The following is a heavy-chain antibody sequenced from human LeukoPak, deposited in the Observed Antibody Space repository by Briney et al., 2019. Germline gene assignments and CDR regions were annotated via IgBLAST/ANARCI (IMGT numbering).Heavy chain of an antibody. D-gene: IGHD2-15*01. CDR2: IKQDGSEK. J-gene: IGHJ3*02. CDR1: GFTFSSYW. V-gene: IGHV3-7*01. Sequence: PGGSLRLSCAASGFTFSSYWMSWVRQAPGKGLEWVANIKQDGSEKYYVDSVKGRFTISRDNDKNSLYLQMNSLRAEDTAVYYCARESCSGGSCYSGLVAFYIWGQGTMGTVSS. CDR3: ARESCSGGSCYSGLVAFYI.